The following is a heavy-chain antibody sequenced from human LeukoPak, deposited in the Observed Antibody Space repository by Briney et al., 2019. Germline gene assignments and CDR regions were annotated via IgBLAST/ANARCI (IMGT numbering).Heavy chain of an antibody. CDR3: ARGPLRLDY. Sequence: SETLSLTCAVYGGSFSGYYWSWIRQPPGKGLEWIGEINHSGSTNYNPSLKSRVTISVDTSKNQFSLKLSSVTAADTAVYYCARGPLRLDYWGQGTLVTVSS. CDR1: GGSFSGYY. CDR2: INHSGST. D-gene: IGHD4/OR15-4a*01. V-gene: IGHV4-34*01. J-gene: IGHJ4*02.